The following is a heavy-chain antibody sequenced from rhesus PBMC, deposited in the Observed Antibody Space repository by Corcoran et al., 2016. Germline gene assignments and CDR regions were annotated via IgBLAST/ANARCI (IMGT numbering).Heavy chain of an antibody. J-gene: IGHJ4*01. V-gene: IGHV7-193*01. D-gene: IGHD6-13*01. Sequence: QVQLVQSGPEVKQPGASAKASCKASGYRFTTNGMNWVRQAPGQGLEWMAWMNNYTGNPTYAQGFTERFVFSMDTSVSTVYLQISSLKAEDTAVYYCARSQGIAAGFDYWGQGVLVAVSS. CDR1: GYRFTTNG. CDR2: MNNYTGNP. CDR3: ARSQGIAAGFDY.